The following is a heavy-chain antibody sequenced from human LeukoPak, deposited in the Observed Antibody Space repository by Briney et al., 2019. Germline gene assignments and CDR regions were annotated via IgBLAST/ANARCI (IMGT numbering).Heavy chain of an antibody. CDR3: ARDLPGYCSGGSCSPPFDY. J-gene: IGHJ4*02. V-gene: IGHV3-48*04. D-gene: IGHD2-15*01. CDR2: ISSSSSTI. Sequence: GGPLRLSCAASGFTFSSYSMNWVRQAPGKGLEWVSYISSSSSTIYYADSVKGRFTISRDNAKNSLYLQMNSLRAEDTAVYYCARDLPGYCSGGSCSPPFDYWGQGTLVTVSS. CDR1: GFTFSSYS.